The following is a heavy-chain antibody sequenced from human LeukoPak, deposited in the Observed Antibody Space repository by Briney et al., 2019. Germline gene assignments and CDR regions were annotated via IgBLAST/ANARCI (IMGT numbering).Heavy chain of an antibody. CDR1: GGSISSGDYY. J-gene: IGHJ3*02. CDR2: IYYSGST. Sequence: PSETLSLTCTVSGGSISSGDYYWSWIRQPPGKGLEWIGHIYYSGSTYYNPSLKSRVTISVDTSKNQFSLKLSSVTAADTAVYYCARDKLVRDAFDIWGQGTMVTVSS. CDR3: ARDKLVRDAFDI. V-gene: IGHV4-30-4*08. D-gene: IGHD6-13*01.